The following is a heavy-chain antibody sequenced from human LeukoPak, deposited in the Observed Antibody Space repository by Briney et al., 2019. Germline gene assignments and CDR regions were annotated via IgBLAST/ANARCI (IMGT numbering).Heavy chain of an antibody. Sequence: SETLSLTCTVSGGSIRSHYWSWIRQPPGKGLEWIGYIHYTGGTNSNPSLKSRVILSLDTSNNHFSLKLISVTAADTAVYYCARDSGTTGEVKFDPWGQGMLVTVSS. CDR2: IHYTGGT. J-gene: IGHJ5*02. CDR3: ARDSGTTGEVKFDP. CDR1: GGSIRSHY. V-gene: IGHV4-59*11. D-gene: IGHD3-10*01.